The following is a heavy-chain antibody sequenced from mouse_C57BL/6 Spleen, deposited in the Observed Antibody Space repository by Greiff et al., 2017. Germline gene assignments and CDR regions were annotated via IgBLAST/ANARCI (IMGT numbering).Heavy chain of an antibody. V-gene: IGHV1-82*01. Sequence: VQLQQSGPELVKPGASVKISCKASGYAFSSSWMNWVKQRPGKGLEWIGRIYPGDGDTNYNGKFKGKATLTADKSSSTAYMQLSSLTSEDSAVYFCAKPQTGTLFDYWGQGTTLTVSS. J-gene: IGHJ2*01. D-gene: IGHD4-1*01. CDR1: GYAFSSSW. CDR2: IYPGDGDT. CDR3: AKPQTGTLFDY.